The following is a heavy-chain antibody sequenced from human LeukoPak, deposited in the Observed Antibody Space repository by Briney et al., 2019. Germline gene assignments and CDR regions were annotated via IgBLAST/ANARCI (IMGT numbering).Heavy chain of an antibody. CDR1: GFTFSSYE. J-gene: IGHJ5*02. CDR3: VREEEMERLDP. Sequence: GGSLRLSCAASGFTFSSYEMNWVRQAPGKGLEWISYISGSGGGTYYADSVKGRFIISRDNAKSSLFLQMNSLRAEDTAVYHCVREEEMERLDPWGQGTLVTVSS. V-gene: IGHV3-48*03. D-gene: IGHD1-1*01. CDR2: ISGSGGGT.